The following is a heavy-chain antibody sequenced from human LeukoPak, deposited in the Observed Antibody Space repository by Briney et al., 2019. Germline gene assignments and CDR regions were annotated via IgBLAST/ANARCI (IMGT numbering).Heavy chain of an antibody. CDR1: GFTFSSYE. CDR3: ARGGDDILTGYPLGDY. Sequence: GGSLRLSCAASGFTFSSYEMNRVRQAPGKGLEWVSYISSSGSTIYYADSVKGRFTISRDNAKNSLYLQMNSLRAEDTAVYYCARGGDDILTGYPLGDYWGQGTLVTVSS. V-gene: IGHV3-48*03. J-gene: IGHJ4*02. CDR2: ISSSGSTI. D-gene: IGHD3-9*01.